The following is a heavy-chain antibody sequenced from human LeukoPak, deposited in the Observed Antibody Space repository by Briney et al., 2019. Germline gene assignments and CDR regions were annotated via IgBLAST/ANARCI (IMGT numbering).Heavy chain of an antibody. CDR3: ARAWYSHGTFDH. CDR2: IYKCART. CDR1: GVAISGYY. V-gene: IGHV4-59*01. D-gene: IGHD5-18*01. J-gene: IGHJ4*02. Sequence: SETLSLTCTVSGVAISGYYWSWIRQPPGKGLVWIGYIYKCARTNYNPSLKSRVTISLDTSRNQFSLRLSSVIAADTAVYYCARAWYSHGTFDHWGQGTLVTVSS.